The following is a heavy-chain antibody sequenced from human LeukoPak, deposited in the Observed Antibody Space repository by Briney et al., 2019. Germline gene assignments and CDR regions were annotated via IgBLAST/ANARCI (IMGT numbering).Heavy chain of an antibody. Sequence: SENLSLTCTVSGGFISNSNYYWGWIRQPPGKGLDWIGNIYYIGRTYYNSSLNSRVTISVDASKNQFSLRLTSLTAADTAVYCVRLYYYDASRPPLWGQGTLVIVSS. D-gene: IGHD3-22*01. J-gene: IGHJ4*02. CDR3: RLYYYDASRPPL. CDR2: IYYIGRT. V-gene: IGHV4-39*01. CDR1: GGFISNSNYY.